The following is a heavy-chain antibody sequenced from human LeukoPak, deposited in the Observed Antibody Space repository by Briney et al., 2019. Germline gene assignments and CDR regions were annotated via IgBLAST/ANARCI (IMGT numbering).Heavy chain of an antibody. Sequence: SETLSLTCIVSGGSITTRGYFWGWIRQPPGQGLEWIATISYRGITYYIPSLKSRVTISVDTSANQFSLKLTSVTAADTAVYYCARQSSDDNFPRYFDYWGQGTLVTVSS. CDR2: ISYRGIT. V-gene: IGHV4-39*01. CDR1: GGSITTRGYF. CDR3: ARQSSDDNFPRYFDY. J-gene: IGHJ4*02. D-gene: IGHD1-1*01.